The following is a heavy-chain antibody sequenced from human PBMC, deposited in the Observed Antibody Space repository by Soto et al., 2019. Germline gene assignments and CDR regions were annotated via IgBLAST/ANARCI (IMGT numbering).Heavy chain of an antibody. CDR3: ARDRGQQVCYY. D-gene: IGHD6-13*01. CDR1: GGTFSSYA. CDR2: VIPVFGTA. Sequence: QVQLVQSGAEVKKPGSSVKVSCKASGGTFSSYAISWVRQAPGQGLEWMGGVIPVFGTANYAQRFQGRVTITADESTNTVNMELSSLRSDDTAVYYCARDRGQQVCYYWGQGTLVTASS. J-gene: IGHJ4*02. V-gene: IGHV1-69*01.